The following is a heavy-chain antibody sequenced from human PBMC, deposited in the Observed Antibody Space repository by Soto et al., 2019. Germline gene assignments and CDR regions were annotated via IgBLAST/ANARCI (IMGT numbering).Heavy chain of an antibody. CDR2: ISGSGGST. Sequence: GGSLRLSCAASGFTFSSYAMSWVRQAPGKGLEWVSAISGSGGSTYYADSVKGRFTISRDNSKNTLYLQMNSLRAEDTAVYYCAKATIVVVAPSRFDPWGQGTLVTVSS. CDR3: AKATIVVVAPSRFDP. D-gene: IGHD2-15*01. CDR1: GFTFSSYA. V-gene: IGHV3-23*01. J-gene: IGHJ5*02.